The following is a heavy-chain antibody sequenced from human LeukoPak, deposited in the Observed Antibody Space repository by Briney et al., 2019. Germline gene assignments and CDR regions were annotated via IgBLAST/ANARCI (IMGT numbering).Heavy chain of an antibody. J-gene: IGHJ4*02. Sequence: GGFLRLSCAASGFTFSSYGMHWVRQAPGKGLEWVAFIRYDGSNKYYADSVKGRFTISRDNSKNTLYLQMNSLRAEDTAVYYCAKGGGYLLEPLYYFDYWGQGTLLTVSS. CDR1: GFTFSSYG. CDR3: AKGGGYLLEPLYYFDY. D-gene: IGHD3-22*01. CDR2: IRYDGSNK. V-gene: IGHV3-30*02.